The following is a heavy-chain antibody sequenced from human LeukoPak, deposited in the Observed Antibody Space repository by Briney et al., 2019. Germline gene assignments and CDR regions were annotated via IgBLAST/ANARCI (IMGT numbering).Heavy chain of an antibody. Sequence: GGSLRLSCAASGFTVSSNYMSWVRQAPGKGLEWVSVIYSGGSTYYADSVKGRFTISRDNSKNTLYLQMNSLRAEDTAVYYCARGRIAVAHYYFDYWGQGTLVTVSS. V-gene: IGHV3-66*01. CDR1: GFTVSSNY. J-gene: IGHJ4*02. D-gene: IGHD6-19*01. CDR2: IYSGGST. CDR3: ARGRIAVAHYYFDY.